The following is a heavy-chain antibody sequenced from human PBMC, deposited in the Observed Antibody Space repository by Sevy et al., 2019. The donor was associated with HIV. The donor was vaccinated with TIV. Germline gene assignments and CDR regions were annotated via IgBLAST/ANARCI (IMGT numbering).Heavy chain of an antibody. V-gene: IGHV3-7*03. CDR3: VRDKEVGASILDA. CDR2: IKQDGSEA. D-gene: IGHD1-26*01. Sequence: WGSLRLSCVASGFNVRNFWMSWVRQAPGKGLECVADIKQDGSEAYYVDSVKGRFTISRDNAKNSLYLQMNSLRDEDTAMYFCVRDKEVGASILDAWGQGTPVTVSS. J-gene: IGHJ5*02. CDR1: GFNVRNFW.